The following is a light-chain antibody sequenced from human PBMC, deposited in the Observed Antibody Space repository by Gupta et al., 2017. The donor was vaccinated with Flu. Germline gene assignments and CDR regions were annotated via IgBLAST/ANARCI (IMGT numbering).Light chain of an antibody. CDR2: DAS. J-gene: IGKJ1*01. CDR3: QQYNQWPPGT. CDR1: QSISTN. Sequence: EIVMTQSPATLSVSPGERATLSCRASQSISTNVAWYQQTPGQAPRLLIYDASTRAIGSPARFSGSGSGTEFTLTISSLQSEDFGLYYCQQYNQWPPGTFGQGTKVEIK. V-gene: IGKV3-15*01.